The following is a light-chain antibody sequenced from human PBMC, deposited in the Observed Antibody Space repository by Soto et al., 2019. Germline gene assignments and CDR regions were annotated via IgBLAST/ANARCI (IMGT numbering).Light chain of an antibody. V-gene: IGKV3-20*01. CDR2: GAS. J-gene: IGKJ1*01. CDR3: QQYGSSPPT. Sequence: ESVLTQSPATLSLSPGERATLSCRASQSVRSYLAWYQQKPGQAPRLLIYGASTRATGIPARFSGSGSGTDFTLTISRLEPEDFAVYYCQQYGSSPPTFGQGTKVDIK. CDR1: QSVRSY.